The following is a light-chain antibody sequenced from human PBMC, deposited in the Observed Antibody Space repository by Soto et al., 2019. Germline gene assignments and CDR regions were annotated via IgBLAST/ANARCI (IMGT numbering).Light chain of an antibody. Sequence: DIQMTQSPCSLSACVGDRVTIICRASQSVSTRLAWYQQKPGKAPKVLIYDASSSAGGVPSRLTGSGSGTEFTLTIKSLQPDDFATYYCQQYSVYWTFGQGTKVDIK. CDR2: DAS. J-gene: IGKJ1*01. CDR3: QQYSVYWT. V-gene: IGKV1-5*02. CDR1: QSVSTR.